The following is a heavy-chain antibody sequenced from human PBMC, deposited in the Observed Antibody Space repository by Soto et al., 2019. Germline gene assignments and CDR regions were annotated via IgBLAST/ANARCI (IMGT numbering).Heavy chain of an antibody. J-gene: IGHJ6*02. V-gene: IGHV5-10-1*01. Sequence: GESLKISCKGSGYSFTSYWISWVRQMPGKGLEWMGRIDPSDSYTNYSPSFQGHVTISADKSISTAYLQWSSLKASDTAMYYCARRRSCGRGYYGMDVWGQGTTVTVSS. CDR1: GYSFTSYW. D-gene: IGHD6-19*01. CDR2: IDPSDSYT. CDR3: ARRRSCGRGYYGMDV.